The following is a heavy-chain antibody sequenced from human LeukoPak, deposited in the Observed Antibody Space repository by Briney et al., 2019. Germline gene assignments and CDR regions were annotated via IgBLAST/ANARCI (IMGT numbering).Heavy chain of an antibody. J-gene: IGHJ3*02. CDR1: GGSITNYY. Sequence: SETLSLTCTVSGGSITNYYWNWIRQPPGKGLEWIGYVFYSGSTNYNPSLKSRVTISVDTFKNQFSLKLSSATAADTAVYYCARGAVTYDAFDIWGQGTMVTVSS. V-gene: IGHV4-59*01. CDR3: ARGAVTYDAFDI. D-gene: IGHD2-21*02. CDR2: VFYSGST.